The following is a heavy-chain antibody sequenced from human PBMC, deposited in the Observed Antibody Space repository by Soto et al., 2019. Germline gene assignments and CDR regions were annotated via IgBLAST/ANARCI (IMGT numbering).Heavy chain of an antibody. V-gene: IGHV3-21*06. CDR1: VFTFTRYS. CDR2: ISSTTNYI. CDR3: ARESEDLTSNFDY. Sequence: PGVSLRLSCEASVFTFTRYSMNRVRQAPGKGLEWVSSISSTTNYIYYGDSMKGRFTISRDNAKNSLYLEMNSLRAEDTAVYYCARESEDLTSNFDYWGQGTLVTVSS. J-gene: IGHJ4*02.